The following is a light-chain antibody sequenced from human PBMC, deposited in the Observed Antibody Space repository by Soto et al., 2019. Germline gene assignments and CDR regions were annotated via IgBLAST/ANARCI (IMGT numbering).Light chain of an antibody. CDR1: NIGSKN. V-gene: IGLV3-21*01. J-gene: IGLJ2*01. CDR2: YDS. CDR3: QVWDSSSDLV. Sequence: SYELTQPPSVSVAPGKTASITCEGKNIGSKNVHWYQQNAGQAPVLVISYDSDRPSGIPERFSGANSGNTATLTITRVEAGDEADYYCQVWDSSSDLVFGGGTKLTVL.